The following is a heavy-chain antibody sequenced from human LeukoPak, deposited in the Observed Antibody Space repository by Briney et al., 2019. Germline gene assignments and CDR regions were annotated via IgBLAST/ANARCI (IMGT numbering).Heavy chain of an antibody. Sequence: SGTLSLTCAVSGGSISSSNWWSWVRQPPGKGLEWIGEIYHGGSTNYNPSLKSRVTISVDKSKNQFSLKLSSVTAADTAVYYCARDLGYCSGGSCYSAYWGQGTLVTVSS. CDR3: ARDLGYCSGGSCYSAY. CDR2: IYHGGST. J-gene: IGHJ4*02. CDR1: GGSISSSNW. V-gene: IGHV4-4*02. D-gene: IGHD2-15*01.